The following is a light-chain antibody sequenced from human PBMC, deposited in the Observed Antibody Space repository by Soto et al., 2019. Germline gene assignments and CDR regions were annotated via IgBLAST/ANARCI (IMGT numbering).Light chain of an antibody. Sequence: IVLLQSPDALSLSPGERATLSCRASQTVSSSLAWYQQKPGQAPRLLIYEASNRATGIPARFSGSGSGADFTLTICSLEPEDFAIYCCPLPIYWPIRFGGGTKVDIK. CDR1: QTVSSS. V-gene: IGKV3-11*01. CDR3: PLPIYWPIR. J-gene: IGKJ4*01. CDR2: EAS.